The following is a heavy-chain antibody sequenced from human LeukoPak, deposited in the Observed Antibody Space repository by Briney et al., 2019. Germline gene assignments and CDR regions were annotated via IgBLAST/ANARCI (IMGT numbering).Heavy chain of an antibody. Sequence: PSETLSLTCTVSGSSLNSYYWSWIRQPAEKGLEWIGRIHTSGSADYSPSLQSRVTISVDMSKKEFSLKLASVTAADTAVYYCARDIVYLIDEDYGWGQGTLVTVSS. CDR3: ARDIVYLIDEDYG. CDR1: GSSLNSYY. D-gene: IGHD4-17*01. CDR2: IHTSGSA. V-gene: IGHV4-4*07. J-gene: IGHJ4*02.